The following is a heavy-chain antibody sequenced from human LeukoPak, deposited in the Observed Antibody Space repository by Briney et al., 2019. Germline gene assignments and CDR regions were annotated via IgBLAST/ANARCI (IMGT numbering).Heavy chain of an antibody. V-gene: IGHV4-59*08. CDR1: GGSISSYY. D-gene: IGHD3-10*01. J-gene: IGHJ3*02. CDR3: ARHGGVVRGEGSDAFDI. Sequence: SETLSLTCTVSGGSISSYYGSWIRQPPGKGLEWIGYIYYSGSTNSNPSLKSRVTISVDTSRNHLSLKLSSVTAADTAVYYCARHGGVVRGEGSDAFDIWGQGTMVTVSS. CDR2: IYYSGST.